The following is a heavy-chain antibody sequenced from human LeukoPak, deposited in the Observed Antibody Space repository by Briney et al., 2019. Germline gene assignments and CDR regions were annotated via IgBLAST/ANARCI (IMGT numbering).Heavy chain of an antibody. Sequence: PSETLSLTCTVSGGSISSYYWSWIRQPPGKGLEWIGYIYHSGSTNYNPSLKSRVTISVDTSKNQFSLKLSSVTAADTAVYYCARTRTGYGDFDYWGQGTLVTVSS. CDR3: ARTRTGYGDFDY. CDR1: GGSISSYY. CDR2: IYHSGST. J-gene: IGHJ4*02. D-gene: IGHD6-13*01. V-gene: IGHV4-59*08.